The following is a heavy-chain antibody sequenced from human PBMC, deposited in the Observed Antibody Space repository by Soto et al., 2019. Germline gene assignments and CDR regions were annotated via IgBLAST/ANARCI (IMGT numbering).Heavy chain of an antibody. CDR3: ARHRIAYCGGDCYSVWFDP. D-gene: IGHD2-21*01. CDR2: IYYSGST. Sequence: PSETLSLTCTVSGGSISSYYWSWIRQPPGKGLEWIWYIYYSGSTNYNPSLKSRVTISVDTSKNHFFLKLSSVTAADTAVYYCARHRIAYCGGDCYSVWFDPWGQGTLVTVSS. J-gene: IGHJ5*02. CDR1: GGSISSYY. V-gene: IGHV4-59*08.